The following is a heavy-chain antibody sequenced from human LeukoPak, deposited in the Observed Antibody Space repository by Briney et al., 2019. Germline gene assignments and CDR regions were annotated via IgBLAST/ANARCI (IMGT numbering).Heavy chain of an antibody. V-gene: IGHV5-51*01. Sequence: GESLKISCKGSGYSFTSYWIGWVRQMPGKGLEWMGIIYPDDSDTRYSPSFRGQVTFSADKFINTVYVQWSSLQASDTAMYYCARLPRGFGLAPFDYWGQGTQVTVSS. D-gene: IGHD3/OR15-3a*01. CDR1: GYSFTSYW. CDR3: ARLPRGFGLAPFDY. CDR2: IYPDDSDT. J-gene: IGHJ4*02.